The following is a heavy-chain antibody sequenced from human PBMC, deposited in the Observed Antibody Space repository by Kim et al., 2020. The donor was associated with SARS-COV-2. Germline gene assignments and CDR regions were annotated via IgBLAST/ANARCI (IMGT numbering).Heavy chain of an antibody. CDR1: GFTFSSYS. D-gene: IGHD3-9*01. Sequence: GGSLRLSCAASGFTFSSYSMNWVRQAPGKGLEWVSSISSSSSYIYYADSVKGRFTISRDNAKNSLYLQMNSLRAEDTAVYYCARSVLRYFDWLRRTDYYYYGMDVWGQGTTVTVSS. CDR3: ARSVLRYFDWLRRTDYYYYGMDV. CDR2: ISSSSSYI. V-gene: IGHV3-21*01. J-gene: IGHJ6*02.